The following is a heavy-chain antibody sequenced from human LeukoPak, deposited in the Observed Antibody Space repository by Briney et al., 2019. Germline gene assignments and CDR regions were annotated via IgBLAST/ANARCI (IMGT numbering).Heavy chain of an antibody. J-gene: IGHJ4*02. Sequence: SETLSLTCTVSGGSISSYYWSWLRQPAGKGLEWIGRIYTSGSTNYNPSLKSRVTMSVDTSKNQFSLKLSSVTAADTAVYYCARGETLASSGWYPLDYWGQGTLVTVSS. D-gene: IGHD6-19*01. CDR3: ARGETLASSGWYPLDY. V-gene: IGHV4-4*07. CDR2: IYTSGST. CDR1: GGSISSYY.